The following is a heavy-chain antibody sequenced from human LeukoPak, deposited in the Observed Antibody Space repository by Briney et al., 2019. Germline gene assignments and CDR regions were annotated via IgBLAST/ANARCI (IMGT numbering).Heavy chain of an antibody. J-gene: IGHJ4*02. V-gene: IGHV3-74*01. Sequence: GGSLRLSCAASGFTFSTYWMHWARHAPGKGLVWVSRINSDGSISAYGDSVKGRFTISRDNAKNTLYLQMSSLRAEDTAVYYCVRGDGHLLSSFVDYWGQGTPVTVSS. CDR1: GFTFSTYW. CDR2: INSDGSIS. CDR3: VRGDGHLLSSFVDY. D-gene: IGHD2-2*01.